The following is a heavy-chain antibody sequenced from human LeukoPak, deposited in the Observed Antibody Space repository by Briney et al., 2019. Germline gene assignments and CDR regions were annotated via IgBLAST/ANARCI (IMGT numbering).Heavy chain of an antibody. Sequence: ASVKVSCKASGYTFTGYYMHWVRQAPGQGLEWMGWINPNSGGTNYAQKFQGRVTMTRDTSISTAYMELSRLRSDDTAVYYCARLFWDYYDSSGSRWGQGTLVTVSS. V-gene: IGHV1-2*02. D-gene: IGHD3-22*01. CDR3: ARLFWDYYDSSGSR. J-gene: IGHJ4*02. CDR1: GYTFTGYY. CDR2: INPNSGGT.